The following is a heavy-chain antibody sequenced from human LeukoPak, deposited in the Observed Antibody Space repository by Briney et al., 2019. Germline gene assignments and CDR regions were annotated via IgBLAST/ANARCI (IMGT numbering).Heavy chain of an antibody. CDR1: GFTFSSYA. V-gene: IGHV3-23*01. Sequence: GGSLRLSCAASGFTFSSYAMSWVRQAPGKGLEWVSTPSTSGSSTYYADSVKGRFTISRDNSKNMLYLQMNSLRAEDTAVYYCAKGGRLAAAIFDYWGQGTLVTVSS. D-gene: IGHD6-13*01. J-gene: IGHJ4*02. CDR2: PSTSGSST. CDR3: AKGGRLAAAIFDY.